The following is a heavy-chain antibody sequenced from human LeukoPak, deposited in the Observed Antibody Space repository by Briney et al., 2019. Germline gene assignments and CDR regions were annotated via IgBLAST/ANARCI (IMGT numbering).Heavy chain of an antibody. CDR3: ASLETGIQAWVY. CDR2: FYYTGTT. J-gene: IGHJ4*02. CDR1: DGSIASSSYY. V-gene: IGHV4-39*01. D-gene: IGHD5-18*01. Sequence: SETLSLTCTVSDGSIASSSYYWGWIRQPPGKGLEWIGAFYYTGTTYYNPSLKSRVTISVDTSKNQFFLRLSSVTAADTAVYYCASLETGIQAWVYWGQGTLVTVSS.